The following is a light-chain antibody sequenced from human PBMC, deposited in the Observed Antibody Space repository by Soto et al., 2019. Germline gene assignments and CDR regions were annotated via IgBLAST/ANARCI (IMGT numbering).Light chain of an antibody. V-gene: IGKV3-15*01. CDR2: GAS. J-gene: IGKJ4*01. CDR3: QQFINWPLT. Sequence: EIVMTQSPVSLSVSPGERATISCRASQSINTDLAWYQQKPGQAPRLLIYGASTMATGIPARFSGSGSGTEFTLTISSLQSEDFAVYYCQQFINWPLTFGGGAKVEIK. CDR1: QSINTD.